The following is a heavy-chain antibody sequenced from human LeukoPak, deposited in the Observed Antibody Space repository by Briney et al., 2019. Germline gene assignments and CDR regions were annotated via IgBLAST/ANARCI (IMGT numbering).Heavy chain of an antibody. CDR1: GGSISSGDYY. CDR3: ARAYKKQWLVSN. D-gene: IGHD6-19*01. V-gene: IGHV4-30-4*08. Sequence: SETLSLTCTVSGGSISSGDYYWSWIRQPPGKGLEWIGYIYYSGSTYYNPSLKSRVTISVDTSKNQFSLKLSSMTAADTAVYYCARAYKKQWLVSNWGQGTLVTVSS. J-gene: IGHJ4*02. CDR2: IYYSGST.